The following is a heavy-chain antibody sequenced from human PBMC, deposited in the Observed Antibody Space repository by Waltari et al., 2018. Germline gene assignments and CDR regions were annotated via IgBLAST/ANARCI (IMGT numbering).Heavy chain of an antibody. D-gene: IGHD3-16*02. Sequence: QVQLQQWGAGLLKPSETLSLTCAVYGGSFSGYYWSWIRQPPGKGLEWIGEISHRGSTNYHPSLKSRVTISVDTSKNQFSLKLSSVTAADTAVYYFARRGRPSALFDHRGQGTLVTVSS. CDR2: ISHRGST. CDR3: ARRGRPSALFDH. CDR1: GGSFSGYY. J-gene: IGHJ4*02. V-gene: IGHV4-34*01.